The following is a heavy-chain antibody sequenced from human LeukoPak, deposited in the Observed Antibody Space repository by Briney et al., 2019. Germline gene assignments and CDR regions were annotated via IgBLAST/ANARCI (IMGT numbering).Heavy chain of an antibody. J-gene: IGHJ5*02. CDR2: IYTSGST. V-gene: IGHV4-4*07. CDR1: GGSISSYY. CDR3: ARVWSNIVVVPAAIGFWFDP. D-gene: IGHD2-2*02. Sequence: SETLSLTCTVSGGSISSYYWSWIRQPAGKGLEWIGRIYTSGSTNYNPSLKSRVTMSVDTSKNQFTLKLSSVTATDTAGYYCARVWSNIVVVPAAIGFWFDPWGQGTLVTVSS.